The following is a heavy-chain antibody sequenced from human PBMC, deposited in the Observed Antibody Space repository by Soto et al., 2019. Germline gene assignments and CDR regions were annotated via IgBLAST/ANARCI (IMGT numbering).Heavy chain of an antibody. CDR2: IDYSGSI. CDR1: GGSIKTGGYY. V-gene: IGHV4-39*02. CDR3: SRRAPEGFDP. Sequence: SETLSLTCTVSGGSIKTGGYYWAWIRQPPGKGLEWIGSIDYSGSIYYNPSLKSRVTISVDTSKNHFSLKLGSVTAADTALYYCSRRAPEGFDPWGQGTLVTVSS. J-gene: IGHJ5*02.